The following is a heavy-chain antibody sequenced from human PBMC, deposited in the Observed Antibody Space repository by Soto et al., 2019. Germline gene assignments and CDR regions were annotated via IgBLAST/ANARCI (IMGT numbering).Heavy chain of an antibody. J-gene: IGHJ4*02. V-gene: IGHV4-59*01. D-gene: IGHD1-26*01. Sequence: QVQLQESGPGLVKPSDTLSLTCTVSGGAISSYYWSGIRQPPGKGLEWIGYISYSGSNNYNPSLKSRVTISVTTSKNQFSLKLSSVTAADTAVYSCARCSDGGNSWCQGTPVTGSS. CDR2: ISYSGSN. CDR3: ARCSDGGNS. CDR1: GGAISSYY.